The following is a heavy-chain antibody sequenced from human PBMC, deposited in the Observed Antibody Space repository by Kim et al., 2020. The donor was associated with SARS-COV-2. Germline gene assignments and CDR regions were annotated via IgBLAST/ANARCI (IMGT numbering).Heavy chain of an antibody. D-gene: IGHD3-16*01. CDR3: ARHIKDYDYVWGSWGLDY. Sequence: SETLSLTCTVSGGSISSSSYYWGWIRQPPGKGLEWIGSIYYSGSTYYNPSLKSRVTISVDTSKNQFSLKLSSVTAADTAVYYCARHIKDYDYVWGSWGLDYWGQGTLVTVSS. J-gene: IGHJ4*02. CDR2: IYYSGST. V-gene: IGHV4-39*01. CDR1: GGSISSSSYY.